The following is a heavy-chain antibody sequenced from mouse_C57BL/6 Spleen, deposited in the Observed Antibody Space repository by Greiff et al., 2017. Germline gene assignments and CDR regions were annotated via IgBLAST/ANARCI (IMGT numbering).Heavy chain of an antibody. D-gene: IGHD4-1*01. V-gene: IGHV1-80*01. CDR3: AREDWDRDYFDY. Sequence: QVQLQQSGAELVKPGASVKISCKASGYAFSSYWMNWVKQRPGKGLEWIGQIYPGDGDTNYNGKFKGKATLTADKSSSPAYMQLSSLTSEDSAVYVCAREDWDRDYFDYWGQGTTLTVSS. CDR1: GYAFSSYW. J-gene: IGHJ2*01. CDR2: IYPGDGDT.